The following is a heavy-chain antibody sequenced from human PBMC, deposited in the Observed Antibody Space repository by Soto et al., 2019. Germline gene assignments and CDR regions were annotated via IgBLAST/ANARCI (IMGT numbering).Heavy chain of an antibody. CDR3: ARGDXPXEYXSGGSCYAGGNWFDP. Sequence: SETLSLTCAVYGGSFSGYYWSWIRQPPGKGLEWIGEINHSGSTNYNPSLKSRVTISVDTSKNQFSLKLSSVTAADTAVYYCARGDXPXEYXSGGSCYAGGNWFDPWGQGTLVTVSS. D-gene: IGHD2-15*01. V-gene: IGHV4-34*01. J-gene: IGHJ5*02. CDR2: INHSGST. CDR1: GGSFSGYY.